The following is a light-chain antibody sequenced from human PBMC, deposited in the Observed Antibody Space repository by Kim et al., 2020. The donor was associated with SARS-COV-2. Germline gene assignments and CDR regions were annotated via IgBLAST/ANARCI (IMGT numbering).Light chain of an antibody. CDR3: QQYNVWPLT. CDR2: DTS. J-gene: IGKJ4*01. Sequence: EIVMTQYPATLSVSPGERATLSCRTSGGVSGNLGWYQQKPGQAPRLLIYDTSTRATGISARFSGSGSGTEFTLTISSLQSEDFGVYYCQQYNVWPLTFGGGTKVDIK. V-gene: IGKV3-15*01. CDR1: GGVSGN.